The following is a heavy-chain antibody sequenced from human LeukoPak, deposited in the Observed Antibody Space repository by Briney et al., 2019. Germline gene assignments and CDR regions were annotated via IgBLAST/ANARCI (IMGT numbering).Heavy chain of an antibody. CDR1: GGSISSSSYY. CDR2: IYYSGST. CDR3: ARTGILLWSGELSGVFDY. V-gene: IGHV4-39*01. D-gene: IGHD3-10*01. J-gene: IGHJ4*02. Sequence: NPSETLSLTCTVSGGSISSSSYYWGWIRQPPGKGLEWIGSIYYSGSTYYNPSLKSRVTISVDTSKNQFSLKLSSVTAADTAVYYCARTGILLWSGELSGVFDYWGQGTLVTVSS.